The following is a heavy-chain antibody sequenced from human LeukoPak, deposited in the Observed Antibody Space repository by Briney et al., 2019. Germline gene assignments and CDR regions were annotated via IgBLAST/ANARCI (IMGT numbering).Heavy chain of an antibody. CDR2: INPNSGGT. V-gene: IGHV1-2*02. J-gene: IGHJ3*02. D-gene: IGHD3-22*01. CDR1: GSTFTGYY. Sequence: ASVKVSCKASGSTFTGYYMHWVRQAPGQGLEWMGWINPNSGGTNYAQKFQGRVTMTRDTSISTAYMELSRLRSDDTAVYYCARQTTYYYDSSGYTQGHDAFDIWGQGTMVTVSS. CDR3: ARQTTYYYDSSGYTQGHDAFDI.